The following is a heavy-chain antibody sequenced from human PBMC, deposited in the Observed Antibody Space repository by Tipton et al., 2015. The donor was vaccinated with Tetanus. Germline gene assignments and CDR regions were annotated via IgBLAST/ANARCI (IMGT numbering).Heavy chain of an antibody. D-gene: IGHD1-1*01. V-gene: IGHV1-69*06. Sequence: QLVQSGAGVKKPGSSMRLSCKASGNTFSSSTLSWVRQAPGHGLEWMGMIVPLFGSAYYAQKFQDRVTTTADKSASTAYLDLRSLKSDDTAVYYCATVGGGLRRREGPLDSWGQGTMVTVSS. J-gene: IGHJ3*02. CDR2: IVPLFGSA. CDR1: GNTFSSST. CDR3: ATVGGGLRRREGPLDS.